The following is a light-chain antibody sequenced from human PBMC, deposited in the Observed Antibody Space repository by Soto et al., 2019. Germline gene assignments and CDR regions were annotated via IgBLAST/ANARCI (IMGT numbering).Light chain of an antibody. CDR3: SSYTSSRTLV. V-gene: IGLV2-14*01. J-gene: IGLJ1*01. CDR1: SSDIGAYNY. CDR2: EVT. Sequence: QSALTQPASVSGSPGQSITISRTGTSSDIGAYNYVSWFQQHPGKAPKLIIYEVTYRPSGVSNRFSGSKSGNTASLTISGLQADDEADYYCSSYTSSRTLVFGTGTKVTVL.